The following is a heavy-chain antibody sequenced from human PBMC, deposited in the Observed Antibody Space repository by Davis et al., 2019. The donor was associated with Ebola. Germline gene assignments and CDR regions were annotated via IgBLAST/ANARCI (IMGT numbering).Heavy chain of an antibody. CDR2: ISGSGGNT. J-gene: IGHJ6*04. CDR3: ARSGLSFGVVKYHYGMDA. Sequence: GGSLRLSCAASGFTFSSYGMHWVRQAPGKGLEWVSAISGSGGNTYYADSVKGRFTISRDNSKKTMYLQMNSLRGEDTAVYYCARSGLSFGVVKYHYGMDAWGKGTTVTVSS. V-gene: IGHV3-23*01. D-gene: IGHD3-3*01. CDR1: GFTFSSYG.